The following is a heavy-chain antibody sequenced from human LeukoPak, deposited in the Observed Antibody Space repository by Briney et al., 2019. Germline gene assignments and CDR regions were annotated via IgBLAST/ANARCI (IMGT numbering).Heavy chain of an antibody. J-gene: IGHJ4*02. V-gene: IGHV5-10-1*01. Sequence: GESLNISCKGSGYSLTSYWISWVRQMPGKGLEWMGRIDPSDSYTNYSPSFQGHVTISADKSITTAYLQWSSLKASDTAMYYCARLFDPGYCNSTYCYDYWGQGTLVTVSS. D-gene: IGHD2-2*01. CDR1: GYSLTSYW. CDR3: ARLFDPGYCNSTYCYDY. CDR2: IDPSDSYT.